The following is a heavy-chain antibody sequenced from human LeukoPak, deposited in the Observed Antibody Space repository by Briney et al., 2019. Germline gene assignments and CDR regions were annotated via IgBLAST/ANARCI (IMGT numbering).Heavy chain of an antibody. J-gene: IGHJ5*02. CDR1: GGSISSGGHS. CDR2: IYHSGST. V-gene: IGHV4-30-2*01. D-gene: IGHD4-17*01. Sequence: SETLSLTCTVSGGSISSGGHSWSWIRQPPGKGLEWIGYIYHSGSTYYNPSLKSRVTISVDRSKNQFSLKLSSVTAADTAVYYCARYGTVFNWFDPWGQGTLVTVSS. CDR3: ARYGTVFNWFDP.